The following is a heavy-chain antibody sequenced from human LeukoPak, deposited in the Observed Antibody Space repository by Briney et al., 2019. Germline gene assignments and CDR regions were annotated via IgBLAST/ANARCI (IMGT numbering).Heavy chain of an antibody. V-gene: IGHV4-38-2*02. D-gene: IGHD3-3*01. J-gene: IGHJ5*02. CDR3: ARESFDFWRSRPNWFDP. CDR2: IYHTGST. Sequence: SETLSLTCGVSGSSISSNSYWGWIRQPTGKGLEWIGTIYHTGSTYYNPSLKSRVTISIDTSKNQFSLKLKSVTAADTAVYYCARESFDFWRSRPNWFDPWGQGTLVTVSS. CDR1: GSSISSNSY.